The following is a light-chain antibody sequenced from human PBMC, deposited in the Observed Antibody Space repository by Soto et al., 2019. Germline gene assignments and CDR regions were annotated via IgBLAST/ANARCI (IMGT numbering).Light chain of an antibody. J-gene: IGKJ5*01. CDR3: QQYGTSPPT. CDR2: GAS. CDR1: QSVSSNY. Sequence: EIVLTQSPGTLCLSPGARATLSCRSSQSVSSNYLAWYQQKPGQAPRLLIYGASYRATGITDRFSGSGSGTDFTLTISRLEPEDFAVYHCQQYGTSPPTFGQGTRLEIK. V-gene: IGKV3-20*01.